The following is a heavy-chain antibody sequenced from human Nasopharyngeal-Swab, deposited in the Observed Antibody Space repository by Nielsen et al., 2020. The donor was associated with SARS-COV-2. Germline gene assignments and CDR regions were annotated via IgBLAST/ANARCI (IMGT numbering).Heavy chain of an antibody. D-gene: IGHD3-3*01. CDR2: INHSGST. V-gene: IGHV4-34*01. J-gene: IGHJ5*02. CDR3: ARGRLYYDFWSGYWFDP. CDR1: GGSFSGYY. Sequence: SETLSLTCAVYGGSFSGYYWSWIRQPPGKGLEWIGEINHSGSTNYNPSLKSRVTISVGTSKNQFSLKLSSVTAADTAVYYCARGRLYYDFWSGYWFDPWGQGTLVTVSS.